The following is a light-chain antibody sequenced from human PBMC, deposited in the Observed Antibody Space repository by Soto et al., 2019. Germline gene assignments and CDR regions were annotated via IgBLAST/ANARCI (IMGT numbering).Light chain of an antibody. V-gene: IGLV2-8*01. CDR2: EVS. J-gene: IGLJ1*01. CDR1: SSDVGGYNY. Sequence: QSVLTQPPSASGSPGQSGTISCTGTSSDVGGYNYVSWYQQHPGKAPKLMIYEVSKRPSGVPDRFSGSKSGNTASLTVSGLQADDEADYYCSSYAGSDTPFVFGTGTKLTVL. CDR3: SSYAGSDTPFV.